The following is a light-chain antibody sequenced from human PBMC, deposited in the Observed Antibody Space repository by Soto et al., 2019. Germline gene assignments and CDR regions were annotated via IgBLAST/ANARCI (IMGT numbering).Light chain of an antibody. J-gene: IGKJ1*01. V-gene: IGKV3-20*01. CDR2: GAS. CDR3: QQYGSSPLT. CDR1: QSVSSSY. Sequence: EIVLTQSPGTLSLSPGERVTLSCRASQSVSSSYLAWYQQKPGQAPRLLIYGASSRATGIPDRFSGSGSGTDFTLTISRLEPEDFALYYCQQYGSSPLTFGQGTKVEIK.